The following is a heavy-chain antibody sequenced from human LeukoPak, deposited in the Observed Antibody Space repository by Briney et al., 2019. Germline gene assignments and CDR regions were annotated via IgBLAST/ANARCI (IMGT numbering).Heavy chain of an antibody. CDR2: ISSSSAYI. Sequence: GGSLRLSCAASGFTFSSYSMNWVRQAPGKGLEWVSSISSSSAYIYYADSVEGRFTVSRDNAKNSLYLQMNSLRAEDTAVYYCARENFYDSSGYDAFDIWGQGTMVTVSS. V-gene: IGHV3-21*01. J-gene: IGHJ3*02. D-gene: IGHD3-22*01. CDR3: ARENFYDSSGYDAFDI. CDR1: GFTFSSYS.